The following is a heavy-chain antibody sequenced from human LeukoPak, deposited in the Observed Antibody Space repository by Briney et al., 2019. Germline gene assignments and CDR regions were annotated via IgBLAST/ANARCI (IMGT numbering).Heavy chain of an antibody. D-gene: IGHD2-15*01. J-gene: IGHJ3*02. CDR2: MFYSGTT. Sequence: SETLSLTCTVSGGAISSYYWSWIRQPPGQGLEWIAYMFYSGTTNYNPSLRSRVTISLDTSKNQFSLRLSSVTAADTAVYYCARGRGEVVVAAWDVFDIWGQGTMVT. V-gene: IGHV4-59*08. CDR3: ARGRGEVVVAAWDVFDI. CDR1: GGAISSYY.